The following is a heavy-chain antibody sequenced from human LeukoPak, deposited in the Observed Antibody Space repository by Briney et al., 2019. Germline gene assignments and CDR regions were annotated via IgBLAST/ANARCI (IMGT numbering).Heavy chain of an antibody. Sequence: GGSLRLSCAASGFTFSDYYMSWIRQAPGKGLEGGSYISSSGSTIYYADSVKGRFTISRDNARNLLYLQMNSLRAEDTAVYYCARANYDSSGYSFDYWGQGTLVTVSS. CDR2: ISSSGSTI. D-gene: IGHD3-22*01. J-gene: IGHJ4*02. CDR1: GFTFSDYY. CDR3: ARANYDSSGYSFDY. V-gene: IGHV3-11*01.